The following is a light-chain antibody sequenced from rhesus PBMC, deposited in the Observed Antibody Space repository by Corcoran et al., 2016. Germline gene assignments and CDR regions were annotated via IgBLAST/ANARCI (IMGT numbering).Light chain of an antibody. CDR2: YAN. CDR3: QQGNSNPFT. CDR1: QGISSY. V-gene: IGKV1-32*02. J-gene: IGKJ3*01. Sequence: DIQMSQSPSSLSASVGDRVTITCRASQGISSYLNWYQQKPGKAPKLLIYYANSLSSGVPSRFSGSGSWTDFTLTISSLQPEDFATYYCQQGNSNPFTFGPGTKLDIK.